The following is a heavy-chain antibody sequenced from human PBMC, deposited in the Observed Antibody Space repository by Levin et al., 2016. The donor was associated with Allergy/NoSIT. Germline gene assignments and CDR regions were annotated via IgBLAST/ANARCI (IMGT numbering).Heavy chain of an antibody. V-gene: IGHV4-34*01. CDR1: GGSFSGYY. Sequence: GSLRLSCAVYGGSFSGYYWSWIRQPPGKGLEWIGEINHSGSSNYNPSLKSRVTISVDTSKNQFSLKLSSVTAADTAVYYCAGLRITMVRGVIRYYYGMDVWGQGTTVTVFS. CDR2: INHSGSS. CDR3: AGLRITMVRGVIRYYYGMDV. D-gene: IGHD3-10*01. J-gene: IGHJ6*02.